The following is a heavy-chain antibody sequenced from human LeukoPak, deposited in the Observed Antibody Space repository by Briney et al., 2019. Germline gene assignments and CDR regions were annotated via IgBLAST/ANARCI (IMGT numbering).Heavy chain of an antibody. CDR1: GFTFRSYA. CDR2: ISGSGSAT. D-gene: IGHD3-10*01. CDR3: AKRPRGNYLDPFDY. J-gene: IGHJ4*02. V-gene: IGHV3-23*01. Sequence: GGSLRLSCAASGFTFRSYAMNWVRQAPGKGLEWVSAISGSGSATYYADSVKGRFTISRDNSKNRLYLQMNSLRAEDTAVYYCAKRPRGNYLDPFDYWGQGTLVTVSS.